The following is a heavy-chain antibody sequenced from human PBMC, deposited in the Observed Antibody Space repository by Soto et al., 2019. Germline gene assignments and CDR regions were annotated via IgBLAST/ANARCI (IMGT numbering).Heavy chain of an antibody. CDR3: ARAHSEQYFDL. Sequence: GXSVKGSCKASGFTFSNYYMHWVRQAPEQGLEWMGIISPGGDSTTYARRFQGRLTMTRDTSTSTVYMDLSSLTSEDTAVYYCARAHSEQYFDLWGQGTLVTVSS. D-gene: IGHD6-13*01. V-gene: IGHV1-46*01. J-gene: IGHJ4*02. CDR1: GFTFSNYY. CDR2: ISPGGDST.